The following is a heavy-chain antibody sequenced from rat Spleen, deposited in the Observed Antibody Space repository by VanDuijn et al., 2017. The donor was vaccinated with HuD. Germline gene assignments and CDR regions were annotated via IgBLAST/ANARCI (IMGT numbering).Heavy chain of an antibody. CDR1: GFTFSDYG. Sequence: EVQLVGSGGGLVQPGRSLKLSCVASGFTFSDYGMNWIRQAPGKGLEWVASITHVHDNTYYPDSVKGRFTISRDNAKSTLYLQMNSLRSEDTATYYCTRENWVLDYWGQGVMVTVSS. CDR3: TRENWVLDY. J-gene: IGHJ2*01. CDR2: ITHVHDNT. D-gene: IGHD5-1*01. V-gene: IGHV5-31*01.